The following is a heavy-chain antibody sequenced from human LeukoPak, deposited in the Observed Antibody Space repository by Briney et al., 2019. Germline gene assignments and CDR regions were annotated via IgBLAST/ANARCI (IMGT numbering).Heavy chain of an antibody. J-gene: IGHJ4*02. CDR1: GGSFSGYY. Sequence: SETLSLTCAVYGGSFSGYYWSWIRQPPGKGLEWIGEINDSGGSNYSPSLKSRVTISVDASKNQFSLTLSSVTAADTAVYYCARLPTDYDYVWGSSYWGQGTLVTVSS. V-gene: IGHV4-34*01. CDR2: INDSGGS. CDR3: ARLPTDYDYVWGSSY. D-gene: IGHD3-16*01.